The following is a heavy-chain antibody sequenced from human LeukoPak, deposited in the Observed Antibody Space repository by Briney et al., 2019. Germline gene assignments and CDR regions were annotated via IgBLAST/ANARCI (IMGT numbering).Heavy chain of an antibody. V-gene: IGHV1-18*01. CDR3: AREAGTVGNDY. CDR1: GYRFTSYG. Sequence: ASVKVSCRASGYRFTSYGISWMRQAPGQGLEWMGWNSTYNGNTNHAERLQGRVTMTTDTSTSTAYMEMRSLRSDDTAIYYCAREAGTVGNDYWGQGTLVTVSS. CDR2: NSTYNGNT. J-gene: IGHJ4*02. D-gene: IGHD6-19*01.